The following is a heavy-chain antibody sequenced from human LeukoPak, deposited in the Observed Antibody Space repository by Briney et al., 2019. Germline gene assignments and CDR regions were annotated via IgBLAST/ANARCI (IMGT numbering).Heavy chain of an antibody. CDR3: ARAWQLLMYYFDY. CDR1: GFTFSSYW. CDR2: INQDGSEK. J-gene: IGHJ4*02. V-gene: IGHV3-7*01. D-gene: IGHD1-26*01. Sequence: PGGSLRLSCAASGFTFSSYWMTWVRQAPGKGLEWVANINQDGSEKYYVDSVKGRFTISRDNAKKSLYLQMNSLRAEDTAVYYCARAWQLLMYYFDYWGQGTLVTVSS.